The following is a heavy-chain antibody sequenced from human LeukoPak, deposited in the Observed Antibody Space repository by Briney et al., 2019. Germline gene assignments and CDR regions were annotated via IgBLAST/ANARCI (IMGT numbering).Heavy chain of an antibody. CDR1: GYTFTGYY. J-gene: IGHJ4*02. V-gene: IGHV1-2*02. CDR2: INPNSGGT. D-gene: IGHD2-2*01. Sequence: ASLKVSCKASGYTFTGYYMHWVRQAPGQGLEWMGCINPNSGGTYYAQKFQGRVTMTRDTSSSTAYLELSRLRSDDTAVYYCATRLVPGAGFAYWGQGTLVTVSS. CDR3: ATRLVPGAGFAY.